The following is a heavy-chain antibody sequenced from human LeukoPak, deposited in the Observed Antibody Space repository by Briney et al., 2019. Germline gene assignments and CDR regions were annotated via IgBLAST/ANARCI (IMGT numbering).Heavy chain of an antibody. V-gene: IGHV1-24*01. CDR2: FDPEDGET. J-gene: IGHJ4*02. Sequence: GASVKVSCKVSGYTLTELSMHWVRQAPGKGLEWMGGFDPEDGETIYAQKFQGRVTMTRNTSISTAYMELSSLRSEDTAVYYCARGTGSSWYGDFFDYWGQGTLVTVSS. CDR3: ARGTGSSWYGDFFDY. D-gene: IGHD6-13*01. CDR1: GYTLTELS.